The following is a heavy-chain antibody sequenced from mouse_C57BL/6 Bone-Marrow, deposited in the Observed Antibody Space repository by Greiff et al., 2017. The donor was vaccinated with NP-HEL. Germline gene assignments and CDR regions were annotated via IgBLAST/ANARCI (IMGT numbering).Heavy chain of an antibody. Sequence: QVQLQQSGAELVKPGASVKISCKASGYAFSSYWMNWVKQRPGKGLEWIGQIYPGDGDTNYNGKFKGKATLTADKSSSTAYMQLSSLTSEDSAVYFCAREDYSYYGSSFDYWGQGTTLTVSS. CDR2: IYPGDGDT. V-gene: IGHV1-80*01. J-gene: IGHJ2*01. D-gene: IGHD1-1*01. CDR3: AREDYSYYGSSFDY. CDR1: GYAFSSYW.